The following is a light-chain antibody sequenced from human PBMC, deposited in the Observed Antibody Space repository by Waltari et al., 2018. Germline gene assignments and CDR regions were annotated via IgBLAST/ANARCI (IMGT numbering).Light chain of an antibody. Sequence: VLTQPPSASGALGQRLTISCSGSDSNIRLNTVNWYRHLPGPAPNLVFFYNTERPSGGPERFSGSKSGTSASLAISGLLSEDEGVYFCSVWDGRLNSHVFGGGTKVTVL. V-gene: IGLV1-44*01. CDR1: DSNIRLNT. CDR3: SVWDGRLNSHV. CDR2: YNT. J-gene: IGLJ2*01.